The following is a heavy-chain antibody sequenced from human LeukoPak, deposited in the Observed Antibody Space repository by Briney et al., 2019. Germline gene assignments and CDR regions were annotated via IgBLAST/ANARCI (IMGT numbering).Heavy chain of an antibody. J-gene: IGHJ4*02. CDR3: ARDTLYSSSWYYFDY. D-gene: IGHD6-13*01. CDR1: GFTVSSNY. CDR2: IYSGGST. V-gene: IGHV3-66*01. Sequence: GGSLRLSCAASGFTVSSNYLSWVRQAPGKGLEWVSVIYSGGSTYYADSGKGRFTISRDNSKNTLYLQMNSLRAEDTAVYYCARDTLYSSSWYYFDYWGQGTLVTVSS.